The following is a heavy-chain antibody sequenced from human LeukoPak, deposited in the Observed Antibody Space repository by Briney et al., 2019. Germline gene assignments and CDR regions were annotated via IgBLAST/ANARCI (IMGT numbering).Heavy chain of an antibody. CDR3: ARQLYGSDY. CDR1: GVSFSTYY. D-gene: IGHD4-17*01. Sequence: PSETLSLTCDVSGVSFSTYYWSWTRQSPEKGLEWIGEVNHSGYTNLNLSLKSRVTISVDTSKNQFSLKLSSVTAADTAVYYCARQLYGSDYWGQGTLVTVSS. CDR2: VNHSGYT. V-gene: IGHV4-34*01. J-gene: IGHJ4*02.